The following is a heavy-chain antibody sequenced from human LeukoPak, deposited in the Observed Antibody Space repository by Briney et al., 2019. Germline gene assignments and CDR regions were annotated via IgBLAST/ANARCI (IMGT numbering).Heavy chain of an antibody. CDR2: ISDSGGSK. CDR3: AKRGVVIRVILVGFHKEAYYFDS. D-gene: IGHD3-22*01. CDR1: GITLSNYG. V-gene: IGHV3-23*01. Sequence: GGSLRLSCAVSGITLSNYGMSWVRQAQGKGLEWVAGISDSGGSKNYADSVKGRFTISRDNPKNALYLQMNSLRAADTAVYFCAKRGVVIRVILVGFHKEAYYFDSWGQGALVTVSS. J-gene: IGHJ4*02.